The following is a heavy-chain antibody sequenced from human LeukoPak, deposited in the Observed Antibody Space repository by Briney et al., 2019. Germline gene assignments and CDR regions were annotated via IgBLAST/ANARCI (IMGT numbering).Heavy chain of an antibody. D-gene: IGHD2-2*01. CDR1: GFTFSSYE. CDR2: ISSGGSTI. V-gene: IGHV3-48*03. Sequence: GGSLRLSCEASGFTFSSYEMSWVRQAPGKGLEWVSYISSGGSTIYNADSVKGRFTISRDNAKNSLYLQMNSLRAEDTAAYYCAREHCGATSCSYFDYWGQGTLVTVSS. CDR3: AREHCGATSCSYFDY. J-gene: IGHJ4*02.